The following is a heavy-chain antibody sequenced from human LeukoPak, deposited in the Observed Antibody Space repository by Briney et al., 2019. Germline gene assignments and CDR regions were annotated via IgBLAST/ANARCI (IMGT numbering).Heavy chain of an antibody. CDR3: AKKDNWNYVGYMDV. CDR2: IYSDNT. CDR1: GFTVSSNS. V-gene: IGHV3-53*01. Sequence: GGSLRLSCTVSGFTVSSNSMSWVRQAPGKGLEWVSFIYSDNTHYSDSVKGRFTISIDNSKNTLYLQMNSLRAEDTAVYYCAKKDNWNYVGYMDVWGKGTTVTVSS. D-gene: IGHD1-7*01. J-gene: IGHJ6*03.